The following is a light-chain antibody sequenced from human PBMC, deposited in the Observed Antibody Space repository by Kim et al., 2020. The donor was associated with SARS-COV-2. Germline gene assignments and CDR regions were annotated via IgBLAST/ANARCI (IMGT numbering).Light chain of an antibody. CDR3: NSRDSSGVV. J-gene: IGLJ2*01. CDR1: SLRNYY. CDR2: GKN. Sequence: SVALGQTVKVTCRGDSLRNYYASWYQQKPGQAPILVFYGKNNRPSGIPHRFSGSSSRDTATLTITGNQAEDEADYYCNSRDSSGVVFGGGTKVTVL. V-gene: IGLV3-19*01.